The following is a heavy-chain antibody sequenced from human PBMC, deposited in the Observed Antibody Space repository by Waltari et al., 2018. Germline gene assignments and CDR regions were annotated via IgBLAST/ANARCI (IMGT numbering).Heavy chain of an antibody. J-gene: IGHJ6*02. CDR3: ARDGYLVLGETVGMDV. V-gene: IGHV4-39*07. CDR2: IYYSGST. Sequence: QLQLQESGPGLVKPSETLSLTCTVSGGSISSSSYYWGWIRQPPGKGLEWIGSIYYSGSTYDNPSLKSRVTISVDTSKNQFSLKLSSVTAADTAVYYCARDGYLVLGETVGMDVWGQGTTVTVSS. CDR1: GGSISSSSYY. D-gene: IGHD2-8*02.